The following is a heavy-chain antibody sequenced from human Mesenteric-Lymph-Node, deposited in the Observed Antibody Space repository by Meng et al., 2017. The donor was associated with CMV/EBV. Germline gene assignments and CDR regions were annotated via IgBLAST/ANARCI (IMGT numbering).Heavy chain of an antibody. Sequence: LGLSCAASGFTFGSYGMHWVSRAPGKGLEWVALISDDGSNKYYADSVKGRFTISRDNSKSTLSLQMNSLRADDTAVYFCAAGKSFGDYWGQGTLVTVSS. J-gene: IGHJ4*02. V-gene: IGHV3-30*03. D-gene: IGHD1-26*01. CDR3: AAGKSFGDY. CDR1: GFTFGSYG. CDR2: ISDDGSNK.